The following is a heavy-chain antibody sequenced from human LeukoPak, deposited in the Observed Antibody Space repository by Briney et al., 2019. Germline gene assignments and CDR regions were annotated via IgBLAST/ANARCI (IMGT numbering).Heavy chain of an antibody. J-gene: IGHJ4*02. CDR2: IKQDGSEK. V-gene: IGHV3-7*01. CDR1: GLTLSSYA. Sequence: GGSLRLSCAASGLTLSSYAMSWVRQAPGKGLEWVANIKQDGSEKNYVDSVKGRFTIFRDNAKNSLYLQMNSLRAEDTAMYYCARHSSGWDHNDYWGQGTLVTVSS. D-gene: IGHD6-19*01. CDR3: ARHSSGWDHNDY.